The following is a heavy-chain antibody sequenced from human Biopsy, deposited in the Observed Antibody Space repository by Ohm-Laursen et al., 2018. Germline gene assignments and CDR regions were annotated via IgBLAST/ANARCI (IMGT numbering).Heavy chain of an antibody. J-gene: IGHJ4*02. CDR2: ISGSGSTT. CDR3: AKDHCSGGTCYSDGPVFDF. Sequence: SLRLSCSASGFNFSSYDMSWDRQAPGKGLEWVSTISGSGSTTYYADSVKGRFTISRDNSKNTLYLQMNSPRAEDTAVYYCAKDHCSGGTCYSDGPVFDFWGQGTLVTVSS. V-gene: IGHV3-23*01. CDR1: GFNFSSYD. D-gene: IGHD2-15*01.